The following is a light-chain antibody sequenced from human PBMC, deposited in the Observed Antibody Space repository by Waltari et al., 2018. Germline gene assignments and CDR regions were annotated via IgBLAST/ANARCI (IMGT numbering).Light chain of an antibody. Sequence: QVVLTQSPSASASLGASVKLTCTLNSGFGHFAIAWHQHQPGKGPRYLMRVNSDGSHIKGDGIPYRFSGSSSGAERYRTISGLQSEEEADYYCETWGTGTYWTFGGGTKLTVL. V-gene: IGLV4-69*01. J-gene: IGLJ3*02. CDR3: ETWGTGTYWT. CDR1: SGFGHFA. CDR2: VNSDGSH.